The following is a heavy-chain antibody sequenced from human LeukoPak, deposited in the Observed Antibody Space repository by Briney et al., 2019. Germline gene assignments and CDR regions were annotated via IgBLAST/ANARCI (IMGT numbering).Heavy chain of an antibody. J-gene: IGHJ5*02. CDR1: GGSISDYY. Sequence: SETLSLTCSVSGGSISDYYWSWIRQPPGKGLEWIGYIYRGGTINYNPSVKSRVTMSLDTSKNQISLMLNSVTAADTAIYYCARHWLEAARTYSYWFDPWGQGTLVTVSS. V-gene: IGHV4-4*09. D-gene: IGHD6-13*01. CDR2: IYRGGTI. CDR3: ARHWLEAARTYSYWFDP.